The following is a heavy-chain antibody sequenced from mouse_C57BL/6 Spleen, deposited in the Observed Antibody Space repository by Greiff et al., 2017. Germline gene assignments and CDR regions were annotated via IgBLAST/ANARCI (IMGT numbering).Heavy chain of an antibody. CDR2: IHPNSGST. Sequence: QVQLQQPGAELVKPGASVKLSCKASGYTFTSYWMHWVKQRPGQGLEWIGMIHPNSGSTNYNEKFKSKATLTVDKTSSTAYMQLSSLTSEDSAVYYCARDFTPVYYFDYWGQGTTLTVSS. D-gene: IGHD1-1*01. CDR3: ARDFTPVYYFDY. V-gene: IGHV1-64*01. CDR1: GYTFTSYW. J-gene: IGHJ2*01.